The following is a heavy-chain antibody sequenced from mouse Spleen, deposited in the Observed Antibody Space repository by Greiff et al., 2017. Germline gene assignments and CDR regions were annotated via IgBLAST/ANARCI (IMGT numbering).Heavy chain of an antibody. V-gene: IGHV3-6*01. D-gene: IGHD2-1*01. J-gene: IGHJ4*01. Sequence: EVQLQQSGPGLVKPSQSLSLTCSVTGSSITSGYYWNWIRQFPGNKLEWMGYISYDGSNNYNPSLKNRISITRDTSKNQFFLKLNSVTTEDTATYYCARRSLPYYAMDYWGQGTSVTVSS. CDR2: ISYDGSN. CDR3: ARRSLPYYAMDY. CDR1: GSSITSGYY.